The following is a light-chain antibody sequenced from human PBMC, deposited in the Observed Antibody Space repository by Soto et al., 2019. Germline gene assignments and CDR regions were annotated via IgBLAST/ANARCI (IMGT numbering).Light chain of an antibody. CDR2: GVS. CDR3: QRNGSTLIT. Sequence: SASTLTQSPAELATLSCSGVHSGSSSYLDWYRQKPGQAPKLLIYGVSSRVTGIPDRFSGSGSGTDFTLTISSLEPEDFAVYYCQRNGSTLITFGQGTRLEIK. CDR1: HSGSSSY. V-gene: IGKV3-20*01. J-gene: IGKJ5*01.